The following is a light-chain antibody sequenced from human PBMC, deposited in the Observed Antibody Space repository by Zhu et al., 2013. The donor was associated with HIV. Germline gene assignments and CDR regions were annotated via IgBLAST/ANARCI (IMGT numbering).Light chain of an antibody. V-gene: IGKV1-8*01. CDR3: QQYYTYPYS. CDR1: QGISSY. CDR2: AAS. Sequence: AIRMTQSPSSFSASTGDRVTITCRASQGISSYLAWYQQKPGKAPNLLIYAASTLQSGVPSRFSGSGSGTDFTLTISCLQSEDFATYYCQQYYTYPYSFGQGTKLEIK. J-gene: IGKJ2*03.